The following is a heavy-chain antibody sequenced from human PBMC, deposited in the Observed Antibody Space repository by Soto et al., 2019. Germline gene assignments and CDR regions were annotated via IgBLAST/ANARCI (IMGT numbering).Heavy chain of an antibody. D-gene: IGHD5-18*01. Sequence: QVQLQQWGAGLLKPSETLSLTCAVYGGSFSGYYWSWIRQPPGKGLEWIGEINHSGSTNYNPYLKCRVTISVDTSKYHFSLKLSSVAAADTAVYYCARGLWIQLWLPRGWFDPWGQGTLVTVSS. V-gene: IGHV4-34*01. CDR1: GGSFSGYY. CDR3: ARGLWIQLWLPRGWFDP. CDR2: INHSGST. J-gene: IGHJ5*02.